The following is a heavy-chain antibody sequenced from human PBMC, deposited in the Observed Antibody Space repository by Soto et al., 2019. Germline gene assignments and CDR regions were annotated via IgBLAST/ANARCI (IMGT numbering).Heavy chain of an antibody. Sequence: WSLRLSCSASVFTFSSYAMSWFRQAPGKGLEWVSTLSGSGGNAYYADSVKGRFSISRDNSKNTLRLQMNSLRADDTAVYYCAKDGASGSYPPYYYFGMDVWGQGTTVTVS. CDR1: VFTFSSYA. D-gene: IGHD1-26*01. CDR3: AKDGASGSYPPYYYFGMDV. J-gene: IGHJ6*02. V-gene: IGHV3-23*01. CDR2: LSGSGGNA.